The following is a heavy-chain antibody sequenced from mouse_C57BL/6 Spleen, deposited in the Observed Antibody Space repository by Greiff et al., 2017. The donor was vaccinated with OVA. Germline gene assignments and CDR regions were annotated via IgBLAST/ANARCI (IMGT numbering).Heavy chain of an antibody. V-gene: IGHV1-62-2*01. Sequence: QVQLQQSGAELVKPGASVKLSCKASGYTFTEYTIHWVKPRSGQGLEWVWWFYPGSGCIKYNEKFKDQATLTADKSSSTVYMELSRLTAEDSAVYFCARHEERGDWDDWGQGTTLTVSS. CDR2: FYPGSGCI. CDR3: ARHEERGDWDD. CDR1: GYTFTEYT. J-gene: IGHJ2*01.